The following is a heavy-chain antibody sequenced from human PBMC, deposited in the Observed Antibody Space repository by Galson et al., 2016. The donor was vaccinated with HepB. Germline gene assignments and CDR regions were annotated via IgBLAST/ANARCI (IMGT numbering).Heavy chain of an antibody. CDR1: GFNFNTYG. CDR2: ISSASSIK. CDR3: ARGRGSNWRDAFDI. V-gene: IGHV3-48*04. D-gene: IGHD6-13*01. Sequence: SLRLCCADSGFNFNTYGMNWVRQAPGKGLEWVSYISSASSIKYYADSVKGRFTISRDNDKNSLPLQMNILRAEDAALYYCARGRGSNWRDAFDIWGQGTMVTVSS. J-gene: IGHJ3*02.